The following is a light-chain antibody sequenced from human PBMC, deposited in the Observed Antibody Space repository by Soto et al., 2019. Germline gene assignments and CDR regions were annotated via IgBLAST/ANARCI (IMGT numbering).Light chain of an antibody. V-gene: IGKV2-28*01. Sequence: DIVMTQSPLSLPVTPGEPASISCRSSQSLLHRSGYNYLTWYLQKPGQSPQLLIYLGSSRASGVPDRFSGSGSGTDFTLKISRVEAEDVGLYYCMQALQTPLTFGGGTKVEIK. CDR2: LGS. J-gene: IGKJ4*01. CDR1: QSLLHRSGYNY. CDR3: MQALQTPLT.